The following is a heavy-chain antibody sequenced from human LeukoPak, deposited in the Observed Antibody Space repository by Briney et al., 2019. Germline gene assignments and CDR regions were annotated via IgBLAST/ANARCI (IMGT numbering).Heavy chain of an antibody. J-gene: IGHJ4*02. Sequence: GGSLRLSCTASGFIFSGSCMAWIRQAPGKGLEWVAIIKKDGSEKYYVDSMKGRFTISRDNAKNSLFLQMNSLRAEDTAIYYCTTDTWYSAGHWGQGTLVTVSS. CDR2: IKKDGSEK. V-gene: IGHV3-7*03. D-gene: IGHD2-15*01. CDR3: TTDTWYSAGH. CDR1: GFIFSGSC.